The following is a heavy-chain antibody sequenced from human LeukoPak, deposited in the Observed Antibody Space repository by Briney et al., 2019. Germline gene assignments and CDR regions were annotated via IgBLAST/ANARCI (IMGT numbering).Heavy chain of an antibody. CDR1: GFTFGDYA. D-gene: IGHD2-15*01. J-gene: IGHJ4*02. V-gene: IGHV3-49*03. CDR3: TRGLVIAATRADHFDY. CDR2: IRSKAYGGTT. Sequence: QPGRSLRLSCTASGFTFGDYAMSWFRQAPGKGLEWVGFIRSKAYGGTTEYAASVKGRFTISRDDSKSIAYLQMNSLKTEDTAVYYCTRGLVIAATRADHFDYWGQGTLVTVSS.